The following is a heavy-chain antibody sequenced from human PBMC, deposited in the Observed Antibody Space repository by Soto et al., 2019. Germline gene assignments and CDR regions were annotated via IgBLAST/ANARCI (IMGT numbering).Heavy chain of an antibody. CDR3: AKPRYYDGSGYYQQVFDY. V-gene: IGHV3-30*18. CDR1: GFTFSSYG. D-gene: IGHD3-22*01. Sequence: GGSLRLSCAASGFTFSSYGMHWVRQAPGKGLEWVAVISYDGSNKYYADSVKGRFTISRDNSKNTLYLQMNSLRAEDTAVYYCAKPRYYDGSGYYQQVFDYWGQGTLVTV. CDR2: ISYDGSNK. J-gene: IGHJ4*02.